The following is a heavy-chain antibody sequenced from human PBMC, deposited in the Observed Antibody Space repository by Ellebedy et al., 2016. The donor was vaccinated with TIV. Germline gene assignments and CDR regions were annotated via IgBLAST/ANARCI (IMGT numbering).Heavy chain of an antibody. CDR1: GFTFSSYG. Sequence: GESLKISXAASGFTFSSYGMHWVRQAPGKGLEWVAVISYDGSNKYYADSVKGRFTISRDNSKNTLYLQMNSLRAEDTAVYYCTLLTAFDYWGQGTLVTVSS. D-gene: IGHD3-9*01. CDR3: TLLTAFDY. V-gene: IGHV3-30*03. CDR2: ISYDGSNK. J-gene: IGHJ4*02.